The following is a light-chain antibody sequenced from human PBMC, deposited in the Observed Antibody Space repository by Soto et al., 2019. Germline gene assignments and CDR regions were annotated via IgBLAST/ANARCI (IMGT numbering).Light chain of an antibody. CDR2: DAS. Sequence: SPGERATLSCRASQTVSSYLAWYQQKPGQAPRLLIYDASNRATGIPARFSGSGSGTDFTLTISSLEPEDFAVYYCQQRSNWPREITFGQGTRLEIK. CDR3: QQRSNWPREIT. V-gene: IGKV3-11*01. CDR1: QTVSSY. J-gene: IGKJ5*01.